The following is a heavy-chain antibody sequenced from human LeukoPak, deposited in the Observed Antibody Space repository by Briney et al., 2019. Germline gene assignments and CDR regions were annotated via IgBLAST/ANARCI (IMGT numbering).Heavy chain of an antibody. Sequence: GESLKISCKGSGYSFTSYWIGWVRQMPGIGLEWMGIIYPGDSDSRYSPSFQGQVTISADKSISTTYLQWSSLKASDTAMYYCARQVAYTSGRTFDFWGQRTLVTVSS. CDR3: ARQVAYTSGRTFDF. CDR1: GYSFTSYW. J-gene: IGHJ4*02. CDR2: IYPGDSDS. V-gene: IGHV5-51*01. D-gene: IGHD6-19*01.